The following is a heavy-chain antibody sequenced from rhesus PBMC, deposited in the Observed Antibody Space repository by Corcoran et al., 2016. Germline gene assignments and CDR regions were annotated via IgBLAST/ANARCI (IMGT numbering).Heavy chain of an antibody. CDR1: GFTFSSYW. Sequence: EVQLVESGGGLAKPGGSLRLSCAASGFTFSSYWMNWVRQTPGKGREWISAINSGGGSTDYADSVKGRFTISRDNSKNTLSLQMNSLRAEDTAVYYCAKVGGSWGYWGQGVLVTVSS. V-gene: IGHV3S42*01. D-gene: IGHD6-25*01. J-gene: IGHJ4*01. CDR3: AKVGGSWGY. CDR2: INSGGGST.